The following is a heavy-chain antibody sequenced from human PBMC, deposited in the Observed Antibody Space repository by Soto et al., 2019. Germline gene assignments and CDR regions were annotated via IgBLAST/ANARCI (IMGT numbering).Heavy chain of an antibody. Sequence: PGGSLRLSCAASGFTFSSYWMHWVRQAPGKGLVWVSRINSDGSSTSYADSVKGRFTISRDNAKNTLYLQMNSLRAEDTAVYYCARDETVYDFWIGSSGHYDYYIGAWGDGTTVTVS. CDR1: GFTFSSYW. CDR2: INSDGSST. J-gene: IGHJ6*03. CDR3: ARDETVYDFWIGSSGHYDYYIGA. V-gene: IGHV3-74*01. D-gene: IGHD3-3*01.